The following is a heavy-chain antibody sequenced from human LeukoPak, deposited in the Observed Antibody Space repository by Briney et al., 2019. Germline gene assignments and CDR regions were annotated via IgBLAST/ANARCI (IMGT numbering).Heavy chain of an antibody. V-gene: IGHV3-74*01. Sequence: PGGCLRLSCVASGFTFSSYWMHWVRQPPGKGLVWVSRIYVDGRTTNYADSVKGRFTISRDNAKNTVYLEMNSLSVEDTATYYCIRDFRSADLWGQGTLVTVTS. J-gene: IGHJ5*02. CDR3: IRDFRSADL. CDR1: GFTFSSYW. CDR2: IYVDGRTT.